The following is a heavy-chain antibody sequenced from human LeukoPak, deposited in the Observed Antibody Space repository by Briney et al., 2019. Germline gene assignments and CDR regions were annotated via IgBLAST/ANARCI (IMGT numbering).Heavy chain of an antibody. J-gene: IGHJ6*03. V-gene: IGHV4-59*01. CDR2: IHYKGST. CDR1: GDYLSSYF. Sequence: SETLLQTCSIPGDYLSSYFWSSIRQTTGKGLEWNEYIHYKGSTNYKPSLKSRVTISVDTSKNPFSLKLRSVTAADTAVYYCARGRRAVAGFQLIYYYSYSMDVWGKGTTVTTSS. D-gene: IGHD6-19*01. CDR3: ARGRRAVAGFQLIYYYSYSMDV.